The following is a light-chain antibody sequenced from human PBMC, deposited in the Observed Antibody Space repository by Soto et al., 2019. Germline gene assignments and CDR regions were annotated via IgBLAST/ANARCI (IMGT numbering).Light chain of an antibody. CDR2: KVS. Sequence: DIQMTQSPSTLSASVGDRVTITCRASQSVGSWLAWFQQKAGNAPKVLIYKVSSLESGVPSRFSGSGSGTXXXLXISXLXPXDFATYYCQQYISDPWTFGQGTRVEIK. J-gene: IGKJ1*01. CDR3: QQYISDPWT. V-gene: IGKV1-5*03. CDR1: QSVGSW.